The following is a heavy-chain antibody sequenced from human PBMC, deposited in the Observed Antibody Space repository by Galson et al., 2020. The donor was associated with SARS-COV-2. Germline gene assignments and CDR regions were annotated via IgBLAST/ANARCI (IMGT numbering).Heavy chain of an antibody. V-gene: IGHV1-46*01. CDR3: ARDLTVTTNYYYYYGMDV. Sequence: ASVKVSCKASGYTFTSYYMHWVRQAPGQGLEWMGIINPSGGGTSYAQKFQGRVTMTRDTSTSTVYMELSSLRSEDTAVYYCARDLTVTTNYYYYYGMDVWGQGTTVTVSS. CDR1: GYTFTSYY. CDR2: INPSGGGT. J-gene: IGHJ6*02. D-gene: IGHD4-17*01.